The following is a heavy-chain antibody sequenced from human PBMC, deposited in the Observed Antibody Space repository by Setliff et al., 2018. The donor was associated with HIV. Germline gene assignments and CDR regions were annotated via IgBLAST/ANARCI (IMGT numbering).Heavy chain of an antibody. CDR3: AKDTAPYYYGSESYLGVGYYYYYGMDV. D-gene: IGHD3-10*01. J-gene: IGHJ6*02. CDR1: GFTFDDYA. Sequence: PGGSLRLSCAASGFTFDDYAMHWVRQAPGKGLEWVSGISWNSGSIGYADSVKGRFTISRDNAKNSLYLQMNSLRAEDTAFYYCAKDTAPYYYGSESYLGVGYYYYYGMDVWGQGTTVTVSS. V-gene: IGHV3-9*01. CDR2: ISWNSGSI.